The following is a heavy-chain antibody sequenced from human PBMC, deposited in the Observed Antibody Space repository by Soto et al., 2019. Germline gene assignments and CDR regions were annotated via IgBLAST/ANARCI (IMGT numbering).Heavy chain of an antibody. CDR1: GFTFSSYA. V-gene: IGHV3-23*01. J-gene: IGHJ4*02. CDR3: AKDKYSSSWYFDY. D-gene: IGHD6-13*01. Sequence: EVQLLESGGGLVQPGGSLRLSCAASGFTFSSYAMSWVRQAPGKRLEWVSAISGSGGSTYYADSVKGRFTISRDNSKNTLYLQMNSLRAEVTAVYYCAKDKYSSSWYFDYWGQGTLVTVSS. CDR2: ISGSGGST.